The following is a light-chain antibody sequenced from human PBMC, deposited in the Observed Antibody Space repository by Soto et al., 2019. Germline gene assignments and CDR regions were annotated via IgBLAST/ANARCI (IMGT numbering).Light chain of an antibody. J-gene: IGKJ1*01. CDR3: QQYDNWPRT. Sequence: EIVMTQSPATLSVSPGERVTLSCSASQSVTNNLAWYQQKPGQAPRLLFYGSSTKATGIPARFSGSGSGTEFTLTISSLQSEDFAVYYCQQYDNWPRTFGQGTKVDIK. CDR1: QSVTNN. V-gene: IGKV3-15*01. CDR2: GSS.